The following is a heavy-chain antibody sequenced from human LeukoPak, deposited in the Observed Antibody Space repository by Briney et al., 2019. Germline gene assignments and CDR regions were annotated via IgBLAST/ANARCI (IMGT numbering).Heavy chain of an antibody. J-gene: IGHJ4*02. CDR2: ISYDGSNK. Sequence: GGSLRLSCAASGFTFSSYAMHWVRQAPGKGLEWVAVISYDGSNKYYADSVKGRFTISRDNSKNTLYLQMNSLRAEDTAVYYCARGIAVAVYINCWGQGTLVTVSS. CDR1: GFTFSSYA. V-gene: IGHV3-30-3*01. CDR3: ARGIAVAVYINC. D-gene: IGHD6-19*01.